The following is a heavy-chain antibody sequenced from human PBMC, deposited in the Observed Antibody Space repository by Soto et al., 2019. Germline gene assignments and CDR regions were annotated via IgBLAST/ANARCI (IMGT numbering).Heavy chain of an antibody. CDR3: ARDRRSCSTASCLTGDFYYPMDV. D-gene: IGHD2-2*01. CDR2: LFNDGTT. Sequence: SETLSLTSSVSGASIRSGVLHWSWIRQHPGNGLEGIGHLFNDGTTYYTPSRKGRVIISVDTSENSFSLNLSSVTAADTAVYYCARDRRSCSTASCLTGDFYYPMDVWGQGTTVT. CDR1: GASIRSGVLH. V-gene: IGHV4-31*03. J-gene: IGHJ6*02.